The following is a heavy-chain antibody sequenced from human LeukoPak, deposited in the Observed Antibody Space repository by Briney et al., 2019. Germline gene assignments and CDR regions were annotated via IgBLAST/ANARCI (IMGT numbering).Heavy chain of an antibody. D-gene: IGHD3-10*01. CDR3: AACGSGRISINPPY. V-gene: IGHV1-58*01. CDR2: IVVGSGNT. J-gene: IGHJ4*02. CDR1: GFTFTSSV. Sequence: ASVKVSCKASGFTFTSSVVQWVRQARGQRLEWIGWIVVGSGNTNFAQKFQERVTITRDMSTSTAYMELSSLRSEDTAVYYCAACGSGRISINPPYWGQGTLVTVSS.